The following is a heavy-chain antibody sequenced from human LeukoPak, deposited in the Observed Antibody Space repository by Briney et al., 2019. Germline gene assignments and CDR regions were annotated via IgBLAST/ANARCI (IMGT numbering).Heavy chain of an antibody. CDR1: GFTFSSYW. Sequence: GGSLRLSCAASGFTFSSYWMSWVLQAPGKGLEWVGNIKQDGSEKYYVDSVKGRFTISRDNAKNSLYLQMNSLRAEDTAVYYCARDGVITFGGVIVRMDVWGQGTTVTVSS. D-gene: IGHD3-16*02. V-gene: IGHV3-7*01. CDR2: IKQDGSEK. CDR3: ARDGVITFGGVIVRMDV. J-gene: IGHJ6*02.